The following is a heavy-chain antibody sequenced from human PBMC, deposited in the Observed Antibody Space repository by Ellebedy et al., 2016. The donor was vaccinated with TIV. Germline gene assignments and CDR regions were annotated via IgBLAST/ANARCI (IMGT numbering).Heavy chain of an antibody. V-gene: IGHV3-11*01. J-gene: IGHJ6*03. CDR3: ARSNYDFWSGFSAWYYYYYMDV. CDR2: ISSSGSTI. Sequence: GESLKISXAASGFTFSDYYMSWIRQAPGKGLEWVSYISSSGSTIYYADSVKGRFTISRDNAKNSLYLQMNSLRAEDTAVYYCARSNYDFWSGFSAWYYYYYMDVWGKGTTVTVSS. D-gene: IGHD3-3*01. CDR1: GFTFSDYY.